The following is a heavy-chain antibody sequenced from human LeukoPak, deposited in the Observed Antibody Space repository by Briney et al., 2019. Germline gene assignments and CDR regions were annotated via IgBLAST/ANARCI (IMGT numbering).Heavy chain of an antibody. D-gene: IGHD6-13*01. Sequence: GGSLRLSCAASGFTFSIYGMHWVRQAPGKGLEWVAVIWYDGSIQYYADSVKGRFTISRDNSKNTLDLQMNSLRAEDTAVYYCAKETYSTSWQLDSWGQGTLVTVSS. J-gene: IGHJ4*02. CDR2: IWYDGSIQ. V-gene: IGHV3-30*02. CDR1: GFTFSIYG. CDR3: AKETYSTSWQLDS.